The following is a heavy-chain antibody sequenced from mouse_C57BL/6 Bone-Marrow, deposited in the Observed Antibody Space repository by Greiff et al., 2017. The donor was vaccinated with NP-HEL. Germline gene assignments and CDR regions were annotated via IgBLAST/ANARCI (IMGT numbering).Heavy chain of an antibody. CDR2: IDPSDSET. J-gene: IGHJ3*01. CDR1: GYTFTSYW. CDR3: ARETAQAKAWFAY. D-gene: IGHD3-2*02. V-gene: IGHV1-52*01. Sequence: QVQLQQPGAELVRPGSSVKLSCKASGYTFTSYWMHWVKQRPIQGLEWIGNIDPSDSETHYNQKFKDKATLTVDKSSSTAYMQLSSLTSEDSAVYYCARETAQAKAWFAYRGQGTLVTVSA.